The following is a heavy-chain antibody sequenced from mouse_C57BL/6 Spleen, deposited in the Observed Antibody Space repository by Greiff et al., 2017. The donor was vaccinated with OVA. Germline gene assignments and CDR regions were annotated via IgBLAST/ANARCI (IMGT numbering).Heavy chain of an antibody. CDR1: GFTFSSYA. V-gene: IGHV5-9-1*02. CDR2: ISSGGDYI. CDR3: TRGNYGSSWDYAMDY. Sequence: EVQLVESGEGLVKPGGSLKLSCAASGFTFSSYAMSWVRQTPEKRLEWVAYISSGGDYIYYADTVKGRFTISRDNARNTLYLQMSSLTSEDTAMYYCTRGNYGSSWDYAMDYWGQGTSVTVSS. J-gene: IGHJ4*01. D-gene: IGHD1-1*01.